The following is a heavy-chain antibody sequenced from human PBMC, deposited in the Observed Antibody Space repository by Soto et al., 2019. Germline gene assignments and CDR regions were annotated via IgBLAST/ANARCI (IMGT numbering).Heavy chain of an antibody. CDR1: GGSISGGGYY. D-gene: IGHD4-17*01. J-gene: IGHJ6*02. V-gene: IGHV4-31*03. Sequence: SEILSLTCTVSGGSISGGGYYWAWIRQHPGKGLEWIGYIYYTGSTYYNPSLKSRVTISVDTSKNQFSLKLSSVTAADTAVYFCARDQEVNYSDYGGSDHYYGMDVWGQGTTVTVS. CDR3: ARDQEVNYSDYGGSDHYYGMDV. CDR2: IYYTGST.